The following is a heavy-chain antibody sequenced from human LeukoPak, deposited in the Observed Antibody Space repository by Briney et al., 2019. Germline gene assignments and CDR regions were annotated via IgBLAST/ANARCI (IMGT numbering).Heavy chain of an antibody. J-gene: IGHJ4*02. D-gene: IGHD6-19*01. CDR2: ISWNSGSI. CDR1: GFTFDDYA. CDR3: AKDMRSAVAATFDY. V-gene: IGHV3-9*01. Sequence: GRSLRLPCAASGFTFDDYAMHWVRQAPGKGLEWVSGISWNSGSIGYADSVKGRFTISRDNAKNSLYLQMNSLRAEDTALYYCAKDMRSAVAATFDYWGQGTLVTVSS.